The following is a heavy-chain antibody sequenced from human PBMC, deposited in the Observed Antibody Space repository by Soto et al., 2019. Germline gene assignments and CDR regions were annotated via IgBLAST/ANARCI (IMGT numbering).Heavy chain of an antibody. D-gene: IGHD1-20*01. J-gene: IGHJ6*02. CDR1: GFTFSSYA. Sequence: GGSLRLSCAASGFTFSSYAMSWVRQAPGKGLEWVSAISGSGGSTYYADSVKGRFTISRDNSKNTLYLQMNSLRAEDTAVYYCAKAITAQGPNYYYGMDVWGQGTTVTVSS. CDR2: ISGSGGST. CDR3: AKAITAQGPNYYYGMDV. V-gene: IGHV3-23*01.